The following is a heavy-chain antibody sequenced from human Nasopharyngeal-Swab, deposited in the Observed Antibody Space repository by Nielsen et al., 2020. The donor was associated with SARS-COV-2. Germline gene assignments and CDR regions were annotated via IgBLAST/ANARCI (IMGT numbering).Heavy chain of an antibody. CDR1: SGSISSSSYY. CDR3: ARRYSSGWSRHGWFDA. V-gene: IGHV4-39*01. CDR2: IYYSGST. Sequence: SETLSLTCTVSSGSISSSSYYWGWIRQPPGKGLVWIGSIYYSGSTYYNPSLKSRVTISVDTSKNQFSLKLSSVTAADTAVYYCARRYSSGWSRHGWFDAWGQGTLVTVSS. J-gene: IGHJ5*02. D-gene: IGHD6-19*01.